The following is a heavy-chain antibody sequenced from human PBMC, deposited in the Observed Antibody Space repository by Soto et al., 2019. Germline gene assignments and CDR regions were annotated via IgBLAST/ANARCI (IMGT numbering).Heavy chain of an antibody. Sequence: QVQLVQSGAEVKKPGSLVKVSCKASGGTFSRYGISWVRQAPGQGLEWMGGIIPIFGTANYAQKFQGRVTITADESTSPAYMELSSLRSEDTAVYYCARGGEVSYYYGMDVWGQGTTVTVSS. CDR2: IIPIFGTA. V-gene: IGHV1-69*12. D-gene: IGHD3-16*01. J-gene: IGHJ6*02. CDR3: ARGGEVSYYYGMDV. CDR1: GGTFSRYG.